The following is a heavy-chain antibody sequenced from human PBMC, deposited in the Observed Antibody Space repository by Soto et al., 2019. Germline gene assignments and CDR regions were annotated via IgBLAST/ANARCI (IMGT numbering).Heavy chain of an antibody. CDR3: ARDSDYDFWSGYYGYYYYGMDV. CDR1: GFTVSSNY. J-gene: IGHJ6*02. V-gene: IGHV3-66*01. CDR2: IYSGGST. D-gene: IGHD3-3*01. Sequence: GGSLRLSCAASGFTVSSNYMSWVRQATGKGLEWVSVIYSGGSTYYADSVKGRFTISRDNSKNTLYLQMNSLRAEDTAVYYCARDSDYDFWSGYYGYYYYGMDVCGQGTTVTVSS.